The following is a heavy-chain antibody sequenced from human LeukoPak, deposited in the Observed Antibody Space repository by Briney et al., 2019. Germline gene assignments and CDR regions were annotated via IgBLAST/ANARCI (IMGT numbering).Heavy chain of an antibody. J-gene: IGHJ4*02. D-gene: IGHD2-2*02. CDR2: MNPNSGNT. V-gene: IGHV1-8*01. CDR1: GYTFTSYD. CDR3: AKSGCSSTSCYIGYYFDY. Sequence: ASVKVSCKASGYTFTSYDINWVRQATGQGLEWMGWMNPNSGNTGYAQKFQGRVTMTRNTSISTAYMELSSLRSEDTAVYYCAKSGCSSTSCYIGYYFDYWGQGTLVTVSS.